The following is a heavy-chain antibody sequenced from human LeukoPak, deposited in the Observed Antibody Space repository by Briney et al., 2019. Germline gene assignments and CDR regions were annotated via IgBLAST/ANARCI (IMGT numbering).Heavy chain of an antibody. CDR1: GGTFSSYA. D-gene: IGHD2-2*01. Sequence: SAEVSCPASGGTFSSYAISWVRQAPGQGLEWMGGIIPIFGTANYAQKFQGRVTITADESTSTAYMELSSLRSEDTAVYYCARETEYQLSYYYYGMDVWGQGTTVTVSS. CDR3: ARETEYQLSYYYYGMDV. J-gene: IGHJ6*02. CDR2: IIPIFGTA. V-gene: IGHV1-69*13.